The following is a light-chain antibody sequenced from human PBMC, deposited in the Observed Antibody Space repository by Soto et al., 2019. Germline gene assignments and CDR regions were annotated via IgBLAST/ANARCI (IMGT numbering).Light chain of an antibody. J-gene: IGKJ4*01. Sequence: DIQMIQSPATLSASVGDRITITCRASENIFKYVAWYQQTSGSAPNLLIYAASDLESGVPSRFSGSGSGTEFSLTFDNLQPNDSATYYCQHYNTRSIAFGGGTKVDVK. CDR1: ENIFKY. CDR2: AAS. CDR3: QHYNTRSIA. V-gene: IGKV1-5*01.